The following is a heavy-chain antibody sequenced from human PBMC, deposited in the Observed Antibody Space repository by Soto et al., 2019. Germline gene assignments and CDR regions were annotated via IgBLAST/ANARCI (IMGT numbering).Heavy chain of an antibody. Sequence: PGGSLRLSCAASGFTFSSYAMSWVRQAPGKGLEWVSAISGSGGSTYYADSVKGRFTISRDNSKNTLYLQMNSLRAEDTAVYYCAKDRSDGYPRTRPFDYWGHGTLVTVSS. J-gene: IGHJ4*01. D-gene: IGHD5-12*01. CDR3: AKDRSDGYPRTRPFDY. CDR2: ISGSGGST. CDR1: GFTFSSYA. V-gene: IGHV3-23*01.